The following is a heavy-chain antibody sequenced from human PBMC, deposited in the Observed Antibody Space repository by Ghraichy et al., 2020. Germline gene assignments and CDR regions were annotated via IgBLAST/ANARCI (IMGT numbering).Heavy chain of an antibody. CDR2: ISSSTSSI. CDR1: GFTFSRYT. V-gene: IGHV3-48*02. J-gene: IGHJ4*02. CDR3: ARGLPNPYYFDY. Sequence: GGSLRLSCVASGFTFSRYTMSWFCPAPGKGLEWVSYISSSTSSIYYADSVKGRFTISRDNAKNSLYLQMNSLRDEDTAVYYCARGLPNPYYFDYWGQGTLVTVSS.